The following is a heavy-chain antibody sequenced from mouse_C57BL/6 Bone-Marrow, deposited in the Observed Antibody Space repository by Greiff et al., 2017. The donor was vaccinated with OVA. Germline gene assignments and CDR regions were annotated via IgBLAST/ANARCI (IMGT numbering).Heavy chain of an antibody. Sequence: EVHLVESGGGLVQPKGSLKLSCAASGFSFNTYAMNWVRQAPGKGLEWVARIRSKSNNYATYYADSVKDRFTISRDDSESMLYLQMNNLKTEDTAMYYCVRDYYGSSWYFDVWGTGTTVTVSS. J-gene: IGHJ1*03. CDR2: IRSKSNNYAT. CDR3: VRDYYGSSWYFDV. V-gene: IGHV10-1*01. CDR1: GFSFNTYA. D-gene: IGHD1-1*01.